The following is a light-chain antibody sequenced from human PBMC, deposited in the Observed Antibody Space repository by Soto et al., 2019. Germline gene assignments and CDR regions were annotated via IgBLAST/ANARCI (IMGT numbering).Light chain of an antibody. CDR2: GAS. J-gene: IGKJ1*01. V-gene: IGKV3-20*01. CDR1: QSVSSSY. CDR3: QQYGSSRT. Sequence: EIVLTQSPGTLSLSPGERATLSCRASQSVSSSYLAWYQQKPGQAPRLLIYGASSRATGIPDRFSGSGSGTDFTLTISRPEPEDFPVYYCQQYGSSRTFGQGTKV.